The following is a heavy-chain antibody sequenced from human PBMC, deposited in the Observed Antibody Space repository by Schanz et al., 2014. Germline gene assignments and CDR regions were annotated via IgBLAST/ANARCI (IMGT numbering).Heavy chain of an antibody. V-gene: IGHV3-23*04. CDR3: ARGVRIDY. CDR1: GFTFSSYA. J-gene: IGHJ4*02. Sequence: VQLVESGGGLVQPRGSLRLSCAASGFTFSSYAMSWVRQAPGKGLEWVSAISGGGGSTYFADSVKGRFTISRDNAKNSLYLQMNSLTAEDTAVYYCARGVRIDYWGQGTLVTVSS. D-gene: IGHD3-3*01. CDR2: ISGGGGST.